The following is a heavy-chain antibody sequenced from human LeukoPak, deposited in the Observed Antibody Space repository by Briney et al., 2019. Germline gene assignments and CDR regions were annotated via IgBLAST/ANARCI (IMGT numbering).Heavy chain of an antibody. CDR3: ARHYSEAGLGYFDWLFPNWFDP. D-gene: IGHD3-9*01. J-gene: IGHJ5*02. CDR1: GGSISSSSYY. V-gene: IGHV4-61*05. Sequence: SETLSLTCTVSGGSISSSSYYWGWIRQPPGKGLEWIGYIYYGGSTNYNPSLKSRVTISVDTSKNQFSLKLSSVTAADTAVYYCARHYSEAGLGYFDWLFPNWFDPWGQGTLVTVSP. CDR2: IYYGGST.